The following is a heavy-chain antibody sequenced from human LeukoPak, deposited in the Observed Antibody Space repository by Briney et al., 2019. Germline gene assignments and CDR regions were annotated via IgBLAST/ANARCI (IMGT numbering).Heavy chain of an antibody. CDR1: GFVFSSHA. D-gene: IGHD2-8*02. V-gene: IGHV3-23*01. CDR2: ISNGY. J-gene: IGHJ5*02. CDR3: VREAGYCTEASCSNTNWFDP. Sequence: GGSLRLSCVASGFVFSSHAMSWVRQAPGKGLEWVAAISNGYYYADSVKGRFTISRDNSKNTVYLQMSSHRAEDTAVYFCVREAGYCTEASCSNTNWFDPWGQGTLVTVSS.